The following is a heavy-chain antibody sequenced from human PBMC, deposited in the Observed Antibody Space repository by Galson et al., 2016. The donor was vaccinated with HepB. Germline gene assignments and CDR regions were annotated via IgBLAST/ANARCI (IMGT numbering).Heavy chain of an antibody. J-gene: IGHJ4*02. CDR1: SYTFSNYG. CDR3: ARGLFYYDTSGYYAY. V-gene: IGHV1-18*01. Sequence: SVKVSCKASSYTFSNYGISWVRQAPGQGLEWMGWISPDNGNTHYAQKLQGRVTLTTDTSTSKAYMELRSLRSDDTAVYYCARGLFYYDTSGYYAYWGQGTLVTVSS. CDR2: ISPDNGNT. D-gene: IGHD3-22*01.